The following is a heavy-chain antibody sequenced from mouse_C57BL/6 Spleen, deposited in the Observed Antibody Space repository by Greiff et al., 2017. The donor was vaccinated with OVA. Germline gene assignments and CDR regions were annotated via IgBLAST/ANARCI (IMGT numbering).Heavy chain of an antibody. CDR2: INPYNGDT. CDR1: GYSFTGYF. CDR3: ARSGVRGNYYAMDY. Sequence: EVQLQQSGPELVKPGDSVKISCKASGYSFTGYFMNWVMQSHGKSLEWIGRINPYNGDTFYNQKFKGKATLTVDKSSSTAHMELRSLTSEDSAVYYCARSGVRGNYYAMDYWGQGTSVTVSS. V-gene: IGHV1-20*01. J-gene: IGHJ4*01. D-gene: IGHD2-1*01.